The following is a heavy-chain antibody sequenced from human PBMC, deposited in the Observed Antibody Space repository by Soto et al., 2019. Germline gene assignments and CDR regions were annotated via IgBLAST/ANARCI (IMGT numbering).Heavy chain of an antibody. CDR2: IYYSGST. CDR1: GGSISSYY. V-gene: IGHV4-59*08. D-gene: IGHD1-1*01. CDR3: AISGRYQGNFDY. J-gene: IGHJ4*02. Sequence: QVQLQESGPGLVKPSETLSLTCTVSGGSISSYYWSWIRQTPGKGLEWIGYIYYSGSTNYNPSLKSRVTISVDTSTNQFSLKLSSVTAADTAVYYCAISGRYQGNFDYWGQGTLVTVSS.